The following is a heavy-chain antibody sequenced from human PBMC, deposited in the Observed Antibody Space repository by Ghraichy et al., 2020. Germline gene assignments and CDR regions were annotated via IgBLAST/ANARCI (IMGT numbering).Heavy chain of an antibody. CDR2: INHSGST. V-gene: IGHV4-34*01. Sequence: SETLSLTCAVYGGSFSGYYWSWIRQPPGKGLEWIGEINHSGSTNYNPSLKSRVTISVDTSKNQFSLKLSSVTAADTAVYYCARLPITMVRGVRAYYFDYWGQGTLVTVSS. CDR1: GGSFSGYY. CDR3: ARLPITMVRGVRAYYFDY. J-gene: IGHJ4*02. D-gene: IGHD3-10*01.